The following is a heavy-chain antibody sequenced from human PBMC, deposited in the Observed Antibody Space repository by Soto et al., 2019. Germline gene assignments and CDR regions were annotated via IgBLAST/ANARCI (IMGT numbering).Heavy chain of an antibody. V-gene: IGHV4-31*03. J-gene: IGHJ4*02. Sequence: SETLSLTCTVSGGSISSGGYYWSWIRHHPGKGLEWIGYIFYSGSTFYSPSLKSRVTISVDTARNQFSLNLRSVTAADTAVYYCARVVSGIAAQYYFDYWGQGTLVTVSS. CDR3: ARVVSGIAAQYYFDY. CDR1: GGSISSGGYY. D-gene: IGHD6-13*01. CDR2: IFYSGST.